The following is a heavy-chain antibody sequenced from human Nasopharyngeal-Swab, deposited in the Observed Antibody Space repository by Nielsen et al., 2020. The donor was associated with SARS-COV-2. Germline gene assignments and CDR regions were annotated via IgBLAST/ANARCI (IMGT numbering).Heavy chain of an antibody. J-gene: IGHJ6*04. D-gene: IGHD1-7*01. Sequence: RQMPGKGLEWIGEINHSGSTNYNPSLKSRVTISVDTSKNQFSLKLSSVTAADTAVYYCARRTRYGITGTRGGFPVWGKGTTVTVSS. CDR2: INHSGST. CDR3: ARRTRYGITGTRGGFPV. V-gene: IGHV4-34*01.